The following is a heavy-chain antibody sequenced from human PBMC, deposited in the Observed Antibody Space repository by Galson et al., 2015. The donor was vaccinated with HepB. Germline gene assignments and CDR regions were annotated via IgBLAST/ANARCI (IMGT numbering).Heavy chain of an antibody. V-gene: IGHV1-69*13. J-gene: IGHJ6*02. CDR2: IIPIFGTA. CDR3: ARFSRGGNPSWSPYGMDV. D-gene: IGHD4-23*01. Sequence: SVKVSCKASGGTFSSYAISWVRQAPGQGLEWMGGIIPIFGTANYAQKFQGRVTITADESTSTAYMELSSLRSEDTAVYYCARFSRGGNPSWSPYGMDVWGQGTTVTVSS. CDR1: GGTFSSYA.